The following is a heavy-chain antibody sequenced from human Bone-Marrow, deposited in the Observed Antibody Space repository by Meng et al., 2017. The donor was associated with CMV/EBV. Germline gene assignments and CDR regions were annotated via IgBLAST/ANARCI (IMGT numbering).Heavy chain of an antibody. J-gene: IGHJ4*02. V-gene: IGHV3-43*01. Sequence: GESLKISCAASGFTFDDYTMHWVRQAPGKGLEWVSLISWDGGSTYYADSVKGRFTISRDNSKNSLYLQMNSLRTEDTALYYCAKDILRGTTSGAFDYWVQGTLVTVSS. CDR2: ISWDGGST. CDR1: GFTFDDYT. CDR3: AKDILRGTTSGAFDY. D-gene: IGHD1-7*01.